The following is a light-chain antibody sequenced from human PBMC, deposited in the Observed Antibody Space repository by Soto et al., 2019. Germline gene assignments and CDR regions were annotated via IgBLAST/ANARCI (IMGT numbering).Light chain of an antibody. V-gene: IGLV1-40*01. Sequence: SALTKPPSVSGAPGQRVTISCTGSSSNIGADYDVHWYQHLPGAAPKLLIFGNFNRPSGVPDRFSGSKSVASAFLGITGLQAEDEADYYCQAFDSTLSGWVFGGGTKLTVL. CDR2: GNF. CDR1: SSNIGADYD. CDR3: QAFDSTLSGWV. J-gene: IGLJ3*02.